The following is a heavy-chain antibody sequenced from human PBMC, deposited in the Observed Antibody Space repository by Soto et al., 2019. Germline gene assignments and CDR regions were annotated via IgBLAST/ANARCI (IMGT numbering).Heavy chain of an antibody. D-gene: IGHD2-15*01. J-gene: IGHJ5*02. CDR1: GGTFSSYT. V-gene: IGHV1-69*02. Sequence: QVQLVQSGAEVKKPGSSVKVSCKASGGTFSSYTISWVRQAPGQGLAWMGRIIPILGIANYAQKFQGRVTITADKSTSTAYMELSSLRSEDTAVYYCARSTIVVVVAAGWFDPWGQGTLVTVSS. CDR3: ARSTIVVVVAAGWFDP. CDR2: IIPILGIA.